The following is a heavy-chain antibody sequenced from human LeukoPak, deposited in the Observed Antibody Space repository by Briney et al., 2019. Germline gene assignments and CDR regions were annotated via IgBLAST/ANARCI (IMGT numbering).Heavy chain of an antibody. CDR2: ISGSGGST. J-gene: IGHJ5*02. D-gene: IGHD6-19*01. CDR1: GFTFSSYA. Sequence: PGGSLRLSCAASGFTFSSYAMSWVRQAPGKGLEWVSAISGSGGSTYYADSVKGRFTISRDNSKNTLYLQMNSLRAGDTAVYYCAKQWLVQNWFDPWGQGTLVTVSS. CDR3: AKQWLVQNWFDP. V-gene: IGHV3-23*01.